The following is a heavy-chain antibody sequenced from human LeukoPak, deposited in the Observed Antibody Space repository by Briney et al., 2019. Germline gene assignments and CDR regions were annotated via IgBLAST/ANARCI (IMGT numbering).Heavy chain of an antibody. CDR2: ITGTGGST. Sequence: GGSLRLSCTASGFTLSSDAICGCRQAPGKGLEWFSIITGTGGSTYYADSVKGRFTISIDNSKNTLSLQMNSLRAADTAVYYCANAYIGSGNVYYFNYWGQGTLVTVSS. J-gene: IGHJ4*02. CDR3: ANAYIGSGNVYYFNY. CDR1: GFTLSSDA. D-gene: IGHD3-10*01. V-gene: IGHV3-23*01.